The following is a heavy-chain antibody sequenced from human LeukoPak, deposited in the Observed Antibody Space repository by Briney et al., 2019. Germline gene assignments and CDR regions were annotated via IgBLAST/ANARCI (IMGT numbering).Heavy chain of an antibody. Sequence: GGSLRLSCTASGFTLSNYGMTWVRQAPGKGLEWVSYISSSGRNIYYADSVKGRFTISRDNAKNSLYLQMNSLRAEDTAVYYCARDLVQLWSKDYWGQGTLVTVSS. V-gene: IGHV3-48*04. CDR2: ISSSGRNI. CDR3: ARDLVQLWSKDY. D-gene: IGHD5-18*01. CDR1: GFTLSNYG. J-gene: IGHJ4*02.